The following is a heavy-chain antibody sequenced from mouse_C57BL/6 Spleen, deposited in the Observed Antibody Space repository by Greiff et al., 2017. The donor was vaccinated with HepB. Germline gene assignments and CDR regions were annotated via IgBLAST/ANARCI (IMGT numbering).Heavy chain of an antibody. CDR2: INPSSGYT. CDR3: ARYGSGAMDY. V-gene: IGHV1-4*01. Sequence: QVQLQQSGAELARPGASVKMSCKASGYTFTSYTMHWVKQRPGQGLEWIGYINPSSGYTKYNQKFKDKATLTADKSSSTAYMQLSSLTSEDSAVYYCARYGSGAMDYWGQGTSVTVSS. CDR1: GYTFTSYT. D-gene: IGHD1-1*02. J-gene: IGHJ4*01.